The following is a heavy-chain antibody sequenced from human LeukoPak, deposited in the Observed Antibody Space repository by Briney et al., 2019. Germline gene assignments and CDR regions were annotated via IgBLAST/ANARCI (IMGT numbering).Heavy chain of an antibody. Sequence: ASVKVSYKASGYTFTRYYMHWVRQAPGQGLEWMGWINPKSGGTNYAQKFRGRVTMTRDTSISTAYMELSRLRSDDTAVYYCARETVTTGDAFDIWGQGTMVTVSS. D-gene: IGHD4-17*01. J-gene: IGHJ3*02. CDR2: INPKSGGT. CDR3: ARETVTTGDAFDI. CDR1: GYTFTRYY. V-gene: IGHV1-2*02.